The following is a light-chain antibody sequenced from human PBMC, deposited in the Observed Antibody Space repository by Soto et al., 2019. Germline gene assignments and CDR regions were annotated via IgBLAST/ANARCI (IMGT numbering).Light chain of an antibody. V-gene: IGKV3-11*01. Sequence: EIVLTQSPATLSLSPGERATLSCRASQSVSSYLAWYQQKPGQAPRLLIYDASNRATGIPARFSGSGSGTDFTLTISSLEPEDFAVYYCQQRRTFGQGTDWRLN. CDR1: QSVSSY. CDR3: QQRRT. J-gene: IGKJ5*01. CDR2: DAS.